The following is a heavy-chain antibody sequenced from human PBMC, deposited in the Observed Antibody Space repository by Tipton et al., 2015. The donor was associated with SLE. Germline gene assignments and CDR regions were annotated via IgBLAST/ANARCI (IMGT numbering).Heavy chain of an antibody. D-gene: IGHD6-13*01. V-gene: IGHV4-61*02. J-gene: IGHJ2*01. CDR1: GGAITTGSYY. CDR3: ARGYSSSWYREFFDI. Sequence: TLSLTCTVSGGAITTGSYYWSWIRPPAGKGLEWIGRLYTTGSTYYNPSPMSRVTMSVDTSKNQFSLKLRSATAADTAFYYCARGYSSSWYREFFDIWGRGTLVTVSS. CDR2: LYTTGST.